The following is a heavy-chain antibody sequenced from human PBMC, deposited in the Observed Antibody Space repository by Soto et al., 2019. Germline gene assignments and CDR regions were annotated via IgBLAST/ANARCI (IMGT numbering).Heavy chain of an antibody. CDR3: ARGVVAYVRFDLDY. V-gene: IGHV3-21*01. Sequence: EVQLVESGGGLVKPGGSLRLSCAASGFTFSSYSMNWVRQAPGKGLEWVSSISSTSSYIYYADSVKGRFTISRDNAKNSLYLQMNSLRAEDTAVYYCARGVVAYVRFDLDYWGQGTLVTVSS. CDR1: GFTFSSYS. CDR2: ISSTSSYI. D-gene: IGHD3-3*01. J-gene: IGHJ4*02.